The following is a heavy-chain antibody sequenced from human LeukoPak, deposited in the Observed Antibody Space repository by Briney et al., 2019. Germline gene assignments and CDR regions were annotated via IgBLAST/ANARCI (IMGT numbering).Heavy chain of an antibody. CDR2: ISYTGST. CDR1: GGSISPYF. CDR3: ARDDYRGVTNFDP. V-gene: IGHV4-59*01. D-gene: IGHD3-10*01. Sequence: SETLSLTCTVSGGSISPYFWSWIRQPPGKGLEWIGYISYTGSTNYNPSLKSRVTISVDTSKNQFSLQLSSVTAANTAVYYCARDDYRGVTNFDPWGQGTLVAVSS. J-gene: IGHJ5*02.